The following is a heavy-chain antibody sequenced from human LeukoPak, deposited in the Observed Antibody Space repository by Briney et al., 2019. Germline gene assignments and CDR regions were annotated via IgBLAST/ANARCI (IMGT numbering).Heavy chain of an antibody. V-gene: IGHV3-7*01. CDR2: IKRDGSEK. CDR3: ANVRSKSIAVAGTPPPFDY. D-gene: IGHD6-19*01. J-gene: IGHJ4*02. CDR1: GFTFSSYW. Sequence: GGSLRLSCSASGFTFSSYWMSWVRQAPGKGLEWVANIKRDGSEKYYVDSVKGRFTISRDNAKNSLYLQMNSLRAEDTAVYYCANVRSKSIAVAGTPPPFDYWGQGTLVTVSS.